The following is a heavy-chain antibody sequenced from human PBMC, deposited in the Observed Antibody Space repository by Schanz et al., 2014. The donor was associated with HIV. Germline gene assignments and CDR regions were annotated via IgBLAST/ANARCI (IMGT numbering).Heavy chain of an antibody. D-gene: IGHD4-4*01. Sequence: QVQVVQSGAEVKKPGSSVKVSCKASGGTFSSYAISWVRQAPGQGLEWMGGFIHIFGTTNYAQKFQGRVTITADESTSTTYLELSSLRSEDTAVYYCASQYSNYDSSRRYHWYFDLWGRGTLVTVSS. V-gene: IGHV1-69*01. CDR3: ASQYSNYDSSRRYHWYFDL. CDR2: FIHIFGTT. J-gene: IGHJ2*01. CDR1: GGTFSSYA.